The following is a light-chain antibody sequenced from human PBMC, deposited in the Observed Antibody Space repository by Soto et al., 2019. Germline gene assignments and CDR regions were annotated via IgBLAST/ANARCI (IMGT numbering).Light chain of an antibody. CDR2: GNS. Sequence: QSVLTQPPSVSGAPGQRVPISCPGNSSNTGAGYDVHWYQQLPGKAPKLLTFGNSHRPSGVPDRFFGSKSGTSASLAITGLQAEDEADYYCQSYDRSLSGSVFGGGTKLTVL. J-gene: IGLJ3*02. V-gene: IGLV1-40*01. CDR1: SSNTGAGYD. CDR3: QSYDRSLSGSV.